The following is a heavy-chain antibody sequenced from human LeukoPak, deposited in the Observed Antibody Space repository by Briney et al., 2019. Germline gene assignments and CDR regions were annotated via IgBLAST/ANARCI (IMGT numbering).Heavy chain of an antibody. Sequence: PSETLSLTCTVSGDSISSGDYYWSWIRQPAGKELEWIGRISSSGSTNYNPSLKSRVTISVDTSKNQFSLKLSSVTAADTAVYYCARDFPPGYSGSYSILDAFDIWGQGTMVTVSS. CDR1: GDSISSGDYY. V-gene: IGHV4-61*02. D-gene: IGHD1-26*01. CDR3: ARDFPPGYSGSYSILDAFDI. J-gene: IGHJ3*02. CDR2: ISSSGST.